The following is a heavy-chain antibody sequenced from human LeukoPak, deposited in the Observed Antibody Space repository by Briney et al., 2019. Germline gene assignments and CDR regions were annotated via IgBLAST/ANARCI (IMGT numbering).Heavy chain of an antibody. J-gene: IGHJ4*02. Sequence: GGSLRLSCAASGFTFSTFAMTWIRQAPGKGLEWVSIISGDGGSTYYADSVKGRFTISRDNSKNTVYVQMNSLRAEDTAVYYCAKTRQRFPYGDTDYWGQGTLVTVSS. CDR3: AKTRQRFPYGDTDY. V-gene: IGHV3-23*01. D-gene: IGHD4-17*01. CDR1: GFTFSTFA. CDR2: ISGDGGST.